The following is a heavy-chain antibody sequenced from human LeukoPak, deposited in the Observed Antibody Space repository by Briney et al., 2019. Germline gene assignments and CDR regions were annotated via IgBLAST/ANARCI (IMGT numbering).Heavy chain of an antibody. D-gene: IGHD5-18*01. Sequence: EGSLRLSCAASGFTFDDYDMSWVRQAPGKGLEWVSGINWNGGSTGYADSVKGRFTTSRDNAKNSLYLQMNSPRAEDTALYYCARDGLVDTPMGAGYWGQGTLVTVSS. V-gene: IGHV3-20*04. CDR3: ARDGLVDTPMGAGY. J-gene: IGHJ4*02. CDR2: INWNGGST. CDR1: GFTFDDYD.